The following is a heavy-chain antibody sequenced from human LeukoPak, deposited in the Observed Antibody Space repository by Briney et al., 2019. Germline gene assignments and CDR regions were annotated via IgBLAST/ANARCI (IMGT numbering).Heavy chain of an antibody. CDR2: IYYSGST. J-gene: IGHJ3*02. V-gene: IGHV4-39*07. D-gene: IGHD3-22*01. CDR3: ARDKKDYYDSSGYYYFAFDI. CDR1: GGSISSSSYY. Sequence: SETLSLTCTVSGGSISSSSYYWGWIRQPPGKGLEWIGNIYYSGSTYYNPSLKSRVTISADTSKNQFSLKLSSVTAANTAVYYCARDKKDYYDSSGYYYFAFDIWGQGTMVNVSS.